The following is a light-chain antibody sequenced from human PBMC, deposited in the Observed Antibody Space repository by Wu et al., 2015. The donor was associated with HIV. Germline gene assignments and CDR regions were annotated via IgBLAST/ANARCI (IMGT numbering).Light chain of an antibody. Sequence: EIVLTQSPGTLSISSGERATLSCRASQNITKYLAWYQQRLGQPPRLLIYDVFNRATGIPVRFSGSGSATDFHLTISSLEPEDSAIYYCQQRDDWPLTFGGGTEGGRSN. J-gene: IGKJ4*01. V-gene: IGKV3-11*01. CDR3: QQRDDWPLT. CDR2: DVF. CDR1: QNITKY.